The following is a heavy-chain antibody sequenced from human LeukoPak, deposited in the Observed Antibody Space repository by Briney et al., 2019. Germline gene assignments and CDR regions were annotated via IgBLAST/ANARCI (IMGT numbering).Heavy chain of an antibody. D-gene: IGHD5/OR15-5a*01. CDR3: ARLPLSIGERKEDAFDI. J-gene: IGHJ3*02. V-gene: IGHV4-59*08. CDR2: INYSGST. CDR1: GGSISNYF. Sequence: PSETLSLTRTVPGGSISNYFWSWIRQPPGKGLEWIVNINYSGSTNYNPSLKSRVTMSVDTSKDQFSLQLSSVTAADTAVYYCARLPLSIGERKEDAFDIWGQGTMVTVSS.